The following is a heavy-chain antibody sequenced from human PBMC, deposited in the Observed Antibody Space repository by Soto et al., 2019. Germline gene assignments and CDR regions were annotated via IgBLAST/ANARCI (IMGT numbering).Heavy chain of an antibody. J-gene: IGHJ4*02. CDR2: IGRGSGPT. CDR3: ARGLWGSNHYDLESYYSRADY. V-gene: IGHV3-48*01. CDR1: GFPFSTSS. Sequence: EVQVLESGGGLVQPGGSLRLSCAVSGFPFSTSSMNWVRQAPGKGLEWVSYIGRGSGPTYYADSVKGRFTLSRDYAKNALYLQMDSLRAEDTAVYYCARGLWGSNHYDLESYYSRADYWGQGTRVTVSS. D-gene: IGHD3-10*01.